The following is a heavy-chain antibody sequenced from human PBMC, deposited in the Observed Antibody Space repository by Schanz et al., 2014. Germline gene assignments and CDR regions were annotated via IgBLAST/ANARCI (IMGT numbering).Heavy chain of an antibody. J-gene: IGHJ4*02. V-gene: IGHV4-30-2*06. CDR1: GGSISSGGYS. CDR3: ALREKPYGPFAS. CDR2: IYYSGNT. D-gene: IGHD3-10*01. Sequence: LQLQESGSGLMKPSQTLSLTCAVSGGSISSGGYSWNWIRQSPGKGLEWIGYIYYSGNTYYNPSLKSRATISVDSSKNQFPLRLDSVTAADTAVYYCALREKPYGPFASWGQGALVTVSS.